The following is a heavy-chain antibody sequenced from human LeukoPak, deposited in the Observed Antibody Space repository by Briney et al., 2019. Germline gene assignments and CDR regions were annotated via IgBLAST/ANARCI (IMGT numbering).Heavy chain of an antibody. Sequence: GGSLRLSCGVSGFTFNSYSMNWVRQAPGKGLEWVASTIGSGTEMFYADSVKGRFTISRDNSKKSLYLHMNSLRVEDTAVYYCAKVQSDIVGAVFFAFDVWGQGTMVSVSS. V-gene: IGHV3-21*01. CDR3: AKVQSDIVGAVFFAFDV. J-gene: IGHJ3*01. D-gene: IGHD1-26*01. CDR2: TIGSGTEM. CDR1: GFTFNSYS.